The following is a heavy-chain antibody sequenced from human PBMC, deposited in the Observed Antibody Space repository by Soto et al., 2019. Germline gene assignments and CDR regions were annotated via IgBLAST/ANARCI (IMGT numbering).Heavy chain of an antibody. CDR2: IWYDGNDK. J-gene: IGHJ6*02. D-gene: IGHD7-27*01. CDR3: ARGVGNFYYAMDV. Sequence: QVQLVESGGGVVQPGRSLRLSCAASGFTFSSYGMHWVRQAPGKGLEWVAVIWYDGNDKYYADSVKGRFTISRDNSRNTLFRQMSSLRAEDTAVYNCARGVGNFYYAMDVWGQGTTVTVSS. CDR1: GFTFSSYG. V-gene: IGHV3-33*01.